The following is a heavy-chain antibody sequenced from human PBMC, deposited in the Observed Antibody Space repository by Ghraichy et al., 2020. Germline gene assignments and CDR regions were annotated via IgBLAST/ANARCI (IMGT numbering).Heavy chain of an antibody. CDR2: ISYDGSNK. CDR1: GFTFSSYG. CDR3: AKTDSSGYYSGSLDWYFDL. V-gene: IGHV3-30*18. D-gene: IGHD3-22*01. Sequence: GGSLRLSCAASGFTFSSYGMHWVRQAPGKGLEWVAVISYDGSNKYYADSVKGRFTISRDNSKNTLYLQMNSLRAEDTAVYYCAKTDSSGYYSGSLDWYFDLWGRGTLVTVSS. J-gene: IGHJ2*01.